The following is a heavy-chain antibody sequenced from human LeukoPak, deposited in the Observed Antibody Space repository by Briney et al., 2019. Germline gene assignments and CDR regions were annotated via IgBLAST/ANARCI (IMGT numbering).Heavy chain of an antibody. CDR2: IKSKNDGGTR. V-gene: IGHV3-15*01. J-gene: IGHJ4*02. Sequence: PVGSLRLSCAASGTTFTSAWMGWVRQAPGKGLEWVGRIKSKNDGGTRDYAAPVRGRFTISTDDSKITSYLQMNNLKIEDTAVYYCTTDGGITIRPLFDFWGQGTLVTVSS. CDR3: TTDGGITIRPLFDF. CDR1: GTTFTSAW. D-gene: IGHD1-14*01.